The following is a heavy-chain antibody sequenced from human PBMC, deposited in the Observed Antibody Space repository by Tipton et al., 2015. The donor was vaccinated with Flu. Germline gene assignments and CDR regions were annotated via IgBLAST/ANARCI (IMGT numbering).Heavy chain of an antibody. CDR2: VSNSGISK. D-gene: IGHD2-15*01. J-gene: IGHJ4*02. CDR1: GFTFSNYA. Sequence: GSLRLSCAASGFTFSNYAMNWVRQAPGKGLEWVSLVSNSGISKYYADSVEGRFAISRDNSKNTVSLQMNSLRAEDTAVYYCARGTTLLDYWGQGTLVTVSS. CDR3: ARGTTLLDY. V-gene: IGHV3-23*01.